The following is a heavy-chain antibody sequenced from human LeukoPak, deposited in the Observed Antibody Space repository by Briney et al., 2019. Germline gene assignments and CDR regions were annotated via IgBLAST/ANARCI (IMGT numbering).Heavy chain of an antibody. D-gene: IGHD3-10*01. CDR3: ARDRAADYGSGTYPDY. Sequence: ASVKVSCKASGYTFTDYYMHWVRPAPGQGLEWMGWISTYNGNTNYAQKLQGRVDMTTDTSTSTAYMEMRSLRSDDTAVYYCARDRAADYGSGTYPDYWGQGTLVTVSS. V-gene: IGHV1-18*04. J-gene: IGHJ4*02. CDR1: GYTFTDYY. CDR2: ISTYNGNT.